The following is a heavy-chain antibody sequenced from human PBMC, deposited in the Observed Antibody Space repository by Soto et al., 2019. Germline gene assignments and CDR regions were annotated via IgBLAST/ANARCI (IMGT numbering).Heavy chain of an antibody. Sequence: SETLSLTCGVYGGAFSGYQWNWIRQSPGQGLEWIGEINHSGTTKYNPSLESRINLSVDTSKKQFSLKMFSVTAADTAIYYCARGWRFDPWGQGTQVTVSS. J-gene: IGHJ5*02. CDR3: ARGWRFDP. D-gene: IGHD1-1*01. V-gene: IGHV4-34*01. CDR2: INHSGTT. CDR1: GGAFSGYQ.